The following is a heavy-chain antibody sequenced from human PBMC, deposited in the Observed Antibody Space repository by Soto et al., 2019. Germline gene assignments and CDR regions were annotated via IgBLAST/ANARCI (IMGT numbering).Heavy chain of an antibody. D-gene: IGHD1-7*01. Sequence: SETLSLTCTVSGSSISSYYWSWIRQPPGKGLEWIGYIYYSGSTNYNPSLKSRVTISVDTSKNQFSLKLSSVTAADTAVYYCARRHGTTFDYWGQGTLVTVSS. CDR1: GSSISSYY. CDR2: IYYSGST. CDR3: ARRHGTTFDY. J-gene: IGHJ4*02. V-gene: IGHV4-59*01.